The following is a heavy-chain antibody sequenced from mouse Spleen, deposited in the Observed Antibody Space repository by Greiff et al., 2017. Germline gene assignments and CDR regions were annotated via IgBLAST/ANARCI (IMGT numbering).Heavy chain of an antibody. V-gene: IGHV1-84*01. D-gene: IGHD2-4*01. Sequence: LVESGPELVKPGASVKISCKASGYTFTDYYINWVKQKPGQGLEWIGWIYPGSGNTKYNEKFKSKATLTVDTSSSTAYMQLSSLTSEDSAVYYCARWGIYYDYDVGYWGQGTTLTVSS. J-gene: IGHJ2*01. CDR1: GYTFTDYY. CDR3: ARWGIYYDYDVGY. CDR2: IYPGSGNT.